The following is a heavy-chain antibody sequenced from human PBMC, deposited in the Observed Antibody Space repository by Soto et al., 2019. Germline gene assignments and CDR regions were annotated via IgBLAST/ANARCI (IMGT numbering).Heavy chain of an antibody. J-gene: IGHJ5*02. CDR1: GFSFSSYS. D-gene: IGHD2-15*01. Sequence: ESGGGLVKPGGSLRLSCAASGFSFSSYSMNWVRPAPGKGLEWVSSISSSASHINYADSVKGRFTISRDNAKKSLYLQMNSLRAEDTAVYYCARGYTGYCSGGTCYWFDPWGQGTLVTVSS. V-gene: IGHV3-21*01. CDR3: ARGYTGYCSGGTCYWFDP. CDR2: ISSSASHI.